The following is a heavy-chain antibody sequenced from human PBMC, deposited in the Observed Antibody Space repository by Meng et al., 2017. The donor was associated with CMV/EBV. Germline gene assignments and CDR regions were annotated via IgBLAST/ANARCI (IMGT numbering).Heavy chain of an antibody. D-gene: IGHD6-13*01. CDR1: GYTFTTYG. Sequence: QVLLVQSGAELKKPGXLGKVSCKASGYTFTTYGISWVRQAPGQGLEWMGWISAYHGNTNYAQKLQDRVSMTTDTSTSTVYMELSSLRSDDTAVYYCARDAGNGRLTVDYWGQGTLVTVSS. J-gene: IGHJ4*02. CDR2: ISAYHGNT. CDR3: ARDAGNGRLTVDY. V-gene: IGHV1-18*01.